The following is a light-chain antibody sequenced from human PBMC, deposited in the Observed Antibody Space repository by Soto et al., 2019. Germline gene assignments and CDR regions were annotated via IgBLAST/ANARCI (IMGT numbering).Light chain of an antibody. Sequence: DIVMTQSPDSLAVSLGERATINCKSSQSVLYSSNNMNYLAWYQQKPGQPPKLLIYWASTRESGVPDRFSGSGSGTDFTLKISRVEAEDVGVYYCMQALQTRWTFGQGTKVEIK. J-gene: IGKJ1*01. CDR3: MQALQTRWT. CDR1: QSVLYSSNNMNY. V-gene: IGKV4-1*01. CDR2: WAS.